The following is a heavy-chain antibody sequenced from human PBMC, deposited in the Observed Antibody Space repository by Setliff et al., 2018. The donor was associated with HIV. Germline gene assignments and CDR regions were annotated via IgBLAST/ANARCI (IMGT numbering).Heavy chain of an antibody. CDR1: GYTFSDYY. J-gene: IGHJ4*02. V-gene: IGHV1-46*01. D-gene: IGHD3-22*01. CDR2: MNAKSGST. CDR3: ARGGTYYYDSSGYFIPGKYWGWSDY. Sequence: ASVKVSCKSSGYTFSDYYMHWVRQAPGQGLEWMGIMNAKSGSTHYARKFQGRVTMTRDTATSTVYMELSSLRSEDTAVYYCARGGTYYYDSSGYFIPGKYWGWSDYWGQGTLVTVSS.